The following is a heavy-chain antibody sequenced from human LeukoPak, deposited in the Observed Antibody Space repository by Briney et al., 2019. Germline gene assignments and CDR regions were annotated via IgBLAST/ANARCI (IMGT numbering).Heavy chain of an antibody. CDR2: TYTSGST. Sequence: SETLSLTCTVSGGSISSYYWSWIRQPAGKGLEWIGRTYTSGSTNYNPSLKSRVTMSVDTSKNQFSLKLSSVTAADTAVYYCARGWSGSYYRDERFDPWGQGTLVTVSS. V-gene: IGHV4-4*07. CDR1: GGSISSYY. CDR3: ARGWSGSYYRDERFDP. J-gene: IGHJ5*02. D-gene: IGHD3-10*01.